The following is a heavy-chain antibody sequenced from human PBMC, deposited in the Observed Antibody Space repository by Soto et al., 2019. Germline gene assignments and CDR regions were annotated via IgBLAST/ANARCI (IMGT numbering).Heavy chain of an antibody. CDR1: GFTFSSYW. Sequence: EVQLVESGGGLVQPGGSLRLSCAASGFTFSSYWMHWVRQAPGKGLVWVSRINSDGSSTSYADSVKGRFTISRDNAKNTLYLQMNSLRAEDTAVYYCASDSRRWDCCDAFDIWGQGTMVTVSS. D-gene: IGHD2-21*01. CDR2: INSDGSST. CDR3: ASDSRRWDCCDAFDI. V-gene: IGHV3-74*01. J-gene: IGHJ3*02.